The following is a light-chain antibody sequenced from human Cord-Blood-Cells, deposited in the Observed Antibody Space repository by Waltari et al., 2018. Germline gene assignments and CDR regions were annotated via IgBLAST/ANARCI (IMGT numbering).Light chain of an antibody. Sequence: DIQMTQSPSSLSASVGERVTITCRASQSISSYLNWNQQKPGKAPKLLIYAASSWQSGVPSRFSGSGSGTDFTLTISSLQPEDFATYYCQQSYSTPLTFGGGTKVEIK. J-gene: IGKJ4*01. CDR3: QQSYSTPLT. CDR2: AAS. V-gene: IGKV1-39*01. CDR1: QSISSY.